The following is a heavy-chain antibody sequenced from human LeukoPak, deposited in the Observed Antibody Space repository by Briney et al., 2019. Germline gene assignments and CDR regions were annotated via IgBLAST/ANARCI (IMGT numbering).Heavy chain of an antibody. J-gene: IGHJ6*02. Sequence: WQSLSLTFTVSGGSIDSYYWTWIRQPAGKGLEWIGRIYTSGSTNYNPSLKSRVTMSVDRSKKQFSLKLSSVTAADTAVYYCARDFAGILSGYYTFAMYVWGQGTTVTVSS. CDR1: GGSIDSYY. V-gene: IGHV4-4*07. CDR2: IYTSGST. CDR3: ARDFAGILSGYYTFAMYV. D-gene: IGHD3-9*01.